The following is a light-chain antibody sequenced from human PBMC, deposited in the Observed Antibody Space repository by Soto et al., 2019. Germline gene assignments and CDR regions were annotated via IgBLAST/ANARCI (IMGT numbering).Light chain of an antibody. V-gene: IGKV1-5*01. CDR1: QSISSW. CDR2: DAS. CDR3: QQQNSYPWT. Sequence: DIQMTQSPSTLSASVGDRVTITCRASQSISSWLDWYQQKPGKAPKLLIYDASMMEIGVPSRFSGGGSGTEFTLTISSLQPHDFATYYCQQQNSYPWTFGQGTKVEIK. J-gene: IGKJ1*01.